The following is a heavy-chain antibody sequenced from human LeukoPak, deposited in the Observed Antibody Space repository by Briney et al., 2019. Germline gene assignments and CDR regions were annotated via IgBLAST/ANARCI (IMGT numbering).Heavy chain of an antibody. Sequence: GASVKVSCKASGDTFTTYAIIWVRQAPGQGLEWMGGIIPMFGTPNYAQRLQGRVTITADKSTRTAYMELSSLRSEDTAVYYCARDNDSRDPPHFDYWGQGTLVTVSS. CDR1: GDTFTTYA. J-gene: IGHJ4*02. CDR2: IIPMFGTP. CDR3: ARDNDSRDPPHFDY. D-gene: IGHD3-16*01. V-gene: IGHV1-69*06.